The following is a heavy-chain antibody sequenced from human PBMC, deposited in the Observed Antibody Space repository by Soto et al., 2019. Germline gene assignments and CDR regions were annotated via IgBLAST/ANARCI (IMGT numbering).Heavy chain of an antibody. CDR1: SGTISSSNW. D-gene: IGHD2-15*01. J-gene: IGHJ5*02. Sequence: QVQLQESGPGLVKPSGTLSLTCAVSSGTISSSNWWTWVRQPPGKGLEWIGEINQSGSPNYNPSLRSRVTISVDKSKSQFFLNLSPVTAADTAIYYCAGLGMVAAHREFDPWGQGTLVTVSS. V-gene: IGHV4-4*02. CDR3: AGLGMVAAHREFDP. CDR2: INQSGSP.